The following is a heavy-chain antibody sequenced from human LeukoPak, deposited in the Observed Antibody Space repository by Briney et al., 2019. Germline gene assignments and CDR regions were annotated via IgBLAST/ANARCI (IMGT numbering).Heavy chain of an antibody. D-gene: IGHD1-26*01. CDR3: ARDVGGSLDY. J-gene: IGHJ4*02. CDR1: GFTFSTYW. V-gene: IGHV3-7*01. CDR2: IKGDESAR. Sequence: GGSLRLSCAATGFTFSTYWMAWVRQAPGKGPEWVANIKGDESARHQADSVKGRFTISRDNAQRSVYLQMSRLRGEDTGVYYCARDVGGSLDYWGQGTLVTVSS.